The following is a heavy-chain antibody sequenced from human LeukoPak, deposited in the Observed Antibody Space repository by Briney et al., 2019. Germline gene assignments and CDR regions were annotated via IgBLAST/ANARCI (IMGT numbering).Heavy chain of an antibody. CDR1: HGAVKHYY. CDR3: ATLVYSGSRYHFDT. J-gene: IGHJ4*02. D-gene: IGHD1-26*01. V-gene: IGHV4-59*02. CDR2: FLYTGTT. Sequence: SETLSLTCSVSHGAVKHYYWTWIRQPPGQGLEWIGNFLYTGTTTYKASLDSRLIISVDKSKNTVSLKLFSVTAADTAVYYCATLVYSGSRYHFDTWGQGTLVTVSS.